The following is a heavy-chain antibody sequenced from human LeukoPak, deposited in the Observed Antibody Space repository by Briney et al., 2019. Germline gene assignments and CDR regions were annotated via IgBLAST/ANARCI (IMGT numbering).Heavy chain of an antibody. CDR3: ARGRPHGNDY. V-gene: IGHV3-9*01. D-gene: IGHD4-23*01. J-gene: IGHJ4*02. Sequence: PGRSLRLSCAASGFTFDDYAMHWVRQAPGKGLEWVSGISWNSGSIDYADSVKGRFTISRDNAKNSLYLQMNSLRVEDTAVYYCARGRPHGNDYWGQGTLVTVSS. CDR2: ISWNSGSI. CDR1: GFTFDDYA.